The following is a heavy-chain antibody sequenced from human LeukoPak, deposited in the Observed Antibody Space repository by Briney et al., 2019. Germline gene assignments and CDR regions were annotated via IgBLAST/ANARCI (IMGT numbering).Heavy chain of an antibody. CDR1: GFTFSSYA. D-gene: IGHD1-26*01. Sequence: GGSLRLSCAASGFTFSSYAMSWVRQAPGKGLEWVSAISGSGGSTYYADSVKGRFTISRDNSKNTLYLQMNSLRAEDTAVYYCARESGPRRELLSTAVDYWGQGTLVTVSS. CDR2: ISGSGGST. J-gene: IGHJ4*02. V-gene: IGHV3-23*01. CDR3: ARESGPRRELLSTAVDY.